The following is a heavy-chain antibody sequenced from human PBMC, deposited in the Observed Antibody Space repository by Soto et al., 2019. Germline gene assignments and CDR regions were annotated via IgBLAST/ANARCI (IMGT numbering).Heavy chain of an antibody. D-gene: IGHD5-18*01. V-gene: IGHV3-21*01. Sequence: GGSLRLSCAASGFTFSSYSMNWVRQAPGKGLEWVSSISSSSSYIYYADSVKGRFTISRDNAKYSLYLQMNSLRAEDTAVYYCARGVDTAMAVDFDYWGQGTLVTVSS. CDR2: ISSSSSYI. CDR3: ARGVDTAMAVDFDY. J-gene: IGHJ4*02. CDR1: GFTFSSYS.